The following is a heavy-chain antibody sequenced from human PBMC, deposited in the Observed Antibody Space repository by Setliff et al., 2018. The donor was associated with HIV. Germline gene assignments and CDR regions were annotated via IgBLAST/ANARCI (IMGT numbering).Heavy chain of an antibody. J-gene: IGHJ3*01. CDR3: VKVARPSTSGYIGSPGGAFDV. Sequence: PGGSLRLSCAASGFTFGEYVMHWVRQVPGKGLEWVSGITWSDGIEYADSVKGRFIVSRDNAKSSLYLQMNSLRLEDMALYYCVKVARPSTSGYIGSPGGAFDVWGQGTMVTVSS. D-gene: IGHD1-26*01. V-gene: IGHV3-9*03. CDR1: GFTFGEYV. CDR2: ITWSDGI.